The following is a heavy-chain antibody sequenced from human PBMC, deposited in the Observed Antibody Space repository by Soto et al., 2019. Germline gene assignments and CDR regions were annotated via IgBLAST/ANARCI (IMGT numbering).Heavy chain of an antibody. D-gene: IGHD3-22*01. V-gene: IGHV3-33*01. Sequence: QVQLVESGGGVVQPGRSLRLSCAASGFTFSSYGMHWVRQAPGKGLEWVAVIWYDGSNKYYADSVKGRFTISRDNSKNTLYLQMNSRRAEDTAVYYCARDSSGYKPDYFDYWGQGTLVTVSS. J-gene: IGHJ4*02. CDR3: ARDSSGYKPDYFDY. CDR2: IWYDGSNK. CDR1: GFTFSSYG.